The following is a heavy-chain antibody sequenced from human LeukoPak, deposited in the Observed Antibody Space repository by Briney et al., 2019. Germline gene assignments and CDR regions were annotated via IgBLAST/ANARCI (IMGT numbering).Heavy chain of an antibody. D-gene: IGHD3-10*01. CDR1: GGSISSYY. CDR3: ARDDTPTSGGESYGMDV. J-gene: IGHJ6*02. CDR2: IYYSGST. Sequence: SETLSLTCTVSGGSISSYYWSWIRQPPGKGLEWTGYIYYSGSTNYNPSLKSRVTISVDTSKNQFSLKLSSVTAADTAVYYCARDDTPTSGGESYGMDVWGQGTTVTVSS. V-gene: IGHV4-59*01.